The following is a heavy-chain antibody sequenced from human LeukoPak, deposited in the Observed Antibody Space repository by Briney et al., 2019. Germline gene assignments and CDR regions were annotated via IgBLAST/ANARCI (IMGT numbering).Heavy chain of an antibody. Sequence: SQTLSLTCTVSGGSISSGGYYWSWVRQHPGKGLEWIGYIYYSGSTYYNPSLKSRVTISVDTSKNQFSLKLSSATAADTAVYYCARDLRGGLDAFDIWGQGTMVTVSS. J-gene: IGHJ3*02. CDR1: GGSISSGGYY. V-gene: IGHV4-31*03. D-gene: IGHD6-25*01. CDR3: ARDLRGGLDAFDI. CDR2: IYYSGST.